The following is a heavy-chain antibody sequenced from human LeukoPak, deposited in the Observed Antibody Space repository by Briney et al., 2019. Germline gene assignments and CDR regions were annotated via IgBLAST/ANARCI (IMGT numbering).Heavy chain of an antibody. V-gene: IGHV3-23*01. Sequence: GGSLRLSCAASGFTFSSYAMSWVRQAPGKGLEWVSTISGSGGSTYYADSVKGRFTISRDNSKNTLYLQMNSLRAEDTAVYYCAKDRGCSSTSCYIESAEYFQHWGQGTLVTVSS. CDR3: AKDRGCSSTSCYIESAEYFQH. CDR2: ISGSGGST. CDR1: GFTFSSYA. D-gene: IGHD2-2*02. J-gene: IGHJ1*01.